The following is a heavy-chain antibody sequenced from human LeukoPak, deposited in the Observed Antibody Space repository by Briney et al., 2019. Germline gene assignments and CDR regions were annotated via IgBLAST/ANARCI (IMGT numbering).Heavy chain of an antibody. Sequence: SETLSLTCAVYGGSFSGYYWSWIRQPPGKGLEWIGEINHSGSTNYNPSLKSRVTISVDTSKNQFSLKLSSVTAADTAVYYCARLVSFPAYEWFGSPTGYYYYMDVWGKGTTVTVSS. CDR3: ARLVSFPAYEWFGSPTGYYYYMDV. CDR1: GGSFSGYY. D-gene: IGHD3-10*01. CDR2: INHSGST. J-gene: IGHJ6*03. V-gene: IGHV4-34*01.